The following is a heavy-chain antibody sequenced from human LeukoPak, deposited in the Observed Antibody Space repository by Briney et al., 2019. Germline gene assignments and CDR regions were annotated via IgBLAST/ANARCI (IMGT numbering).Heavy chain of an antibody. D-gene: IGHD2-15*01. CDR2: IYDSGST. V-gene: IGHV4-30-4*01. Sequence: SETLSLTCTVSGASIRSGDYYWSWIRQPPGKGLEWIGYIYDSGSTYYNPSLKSRITISVDTSENRFSLKLSSVTATDTAVYYCARDCSGGSCYGAFDIWGQGTMVTASS. CDR3: ARDCSGGSCYGAFDI. J-gene: IGHJ3*02. CDR1: GASIRSGDYY.